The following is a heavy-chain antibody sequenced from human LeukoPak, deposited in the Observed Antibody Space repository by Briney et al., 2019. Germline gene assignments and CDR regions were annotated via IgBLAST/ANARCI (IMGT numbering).Heavy chain of an antibody. CDR3: ARGSARGWWYIDY. CDR1: GGSISSYY. D-gene: IGHD2-15*01. J-gene: IGHJ4*02. Sequence: SETLSLTCTVSGGSISSYYWSWIRQPPGKGLEWIGYIYYSGSTNYNPSLKSRVTISVDTSKNQFSLKLSSVTAADTAVYYCARGSARGWWYIDYWAEGTLVTVSS. V-gene: IGHV4-59*01. CDR2: IYYSGST.